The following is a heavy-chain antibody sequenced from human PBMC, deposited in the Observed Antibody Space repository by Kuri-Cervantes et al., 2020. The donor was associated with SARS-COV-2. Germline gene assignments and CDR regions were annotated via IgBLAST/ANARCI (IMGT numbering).Heavy chain of an antibody. D-gene: IGHD6-13*01. CDR3: ARSSAAAPTSTVTPGDY. J-gene: IGHJ4*02. V-gene: IGHV4-38-2*02. Sequence: GSLRLSCTVSGDSISTYYWGWIRQPPGKGLEWIGSIYHSGSTYYNPSLKSRVTISVDTSKNQFSLKLSSVTAADTAVYYCARSSAAAPTSTVTPGDYWGQGTLVTVSS. CDR1: GDSISTYY. CDR2: IYHSGST.